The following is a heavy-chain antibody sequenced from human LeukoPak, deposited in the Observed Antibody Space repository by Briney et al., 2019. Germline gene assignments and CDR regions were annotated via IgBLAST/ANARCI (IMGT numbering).Heavy chain of an antibody. V-gene: IGHV1-46*01. CDR2: INPSGGST. D-gene: IGHD3-10*01. J-gene: IGHJ6*02. Sequence: ASVKVSCKASGDTFTRYYIHWMRQAPGHGLEWMGIINPSGGSTSYAQKFQGRVTMTRDTSTSTVYMELSSLRSEDTAVYYCARVRFGTRGMDVWGQGTTVTVSS. CDR1: GDTFTRYY. CDR3: ARVRFGTRGMDV.